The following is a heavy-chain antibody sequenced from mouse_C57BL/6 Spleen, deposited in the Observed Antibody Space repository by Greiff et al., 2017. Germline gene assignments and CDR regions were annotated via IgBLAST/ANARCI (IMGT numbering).Heavy chain of an antibody. V-gene: IGHV1-85*01. CDR3: AKAQATLYYAMDY. CDR2: IYPRDGST. J-gene: IGHJ4*01. Sequence: VQLQESGPELVKPGASVKLSCKASGYTFTSYDINWVKQRPGQGLEWIGWIYPRDGSTKYNEKFKGKATLTVDTSSSTAYMELHSLTSEDSTGYFCAKAQATLYYAMDYWGQGTSVTVSS. CDR1: GYTFTSYD. D-gene: IGHD3-2*02.